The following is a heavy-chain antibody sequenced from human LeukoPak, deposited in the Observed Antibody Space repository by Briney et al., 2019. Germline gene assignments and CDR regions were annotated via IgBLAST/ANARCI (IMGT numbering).Heavy chain of an antibody. J-gene: IGHJ4*02. D-gene: IGHD3-10*01. CDR2: IIPIFGTA. Sequence: SVKVSCKASGGTFSSYAISWVRQAPGQGLEWMGGIIPIFGTANYAQKFQGRVTITTDESTSTAYMELSSLRSEDTAVYYCASEEYYYGSGSYSQFDYWGQGTLVTVSS. CDR1: GGTFSSYA. V-gene: IGHV1-69*05. CDR3: ASEEYYYGSGSYSQFDY.